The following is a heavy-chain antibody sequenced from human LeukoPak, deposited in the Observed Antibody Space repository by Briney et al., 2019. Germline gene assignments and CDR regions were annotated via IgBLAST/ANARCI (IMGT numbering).Heavy chain of an antibody. CDR3: ARISIAVAGGDY. Sequence: GGSLSLSCPASGFTFSSFGMNWVRQAPGKGLEWVSCISGSSSYIYYSDSVKGRFTISRDNAKNSLYLQMDSLRAEDTAVYYCARISIAVAGGDYWGQGTLVTVSS. CDR2: ISGSSSYI. J-gene: IGHJ4*02. V-gene: IGHV3-21*01. CDR1: GFTFSSFG. D-gene: IGHD6-19*01.